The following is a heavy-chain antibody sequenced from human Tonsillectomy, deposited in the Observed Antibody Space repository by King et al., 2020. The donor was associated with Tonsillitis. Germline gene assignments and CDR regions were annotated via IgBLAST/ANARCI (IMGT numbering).Heavy chain of an antibody. CDR2: MYYSGST. CDR3: ASPDYGGNAGPLWYFDL. D-gene: IGHD4-23*01. CDR1: GGSISSSSYY. V-gene: IGHV4-39*07. J-gene: IGHJ2*01. Sequence: LQLQESGPGLVKPSETLSLTCTVSGGSISSSSYYWGWIRQPPGKGLEWIGSMYYSGSTYYNPSLKSRVTISVDTSKNQFSLKLSSVTAADTAVYYCASPDYGGNAGPLWYFDLWGRGTLVTVSS.